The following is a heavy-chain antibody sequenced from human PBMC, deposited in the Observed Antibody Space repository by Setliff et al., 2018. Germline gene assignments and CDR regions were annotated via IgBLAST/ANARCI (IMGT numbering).Heavy chain of an antibody. D-gene: IGHD2-2*02. CDR1: GYDFFGYW. CDR2: IYPGDSDT. Sequence: PGESLKISCQGLGYDFFGYWIAWVRQVPGKGPEWVGLIYPGDSDTRYSPSFQGQVTIAVDRSRVTAYLQWDSLKASDAATYYCERLAVRNTVYYYFTDVWGKGTSVTVSS. J-gene: IGHJ6*03. CDR3: ERLAVRNTVYYYFTDV. V-gene: IGHV5-51*01.